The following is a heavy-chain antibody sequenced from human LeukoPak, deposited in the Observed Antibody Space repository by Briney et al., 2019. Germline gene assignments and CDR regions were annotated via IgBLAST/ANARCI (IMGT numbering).Heavy chain of an antibody. CDR2: IKGKTDGGTT. CDR3: TTGPNCGGDCYSGDDY. Sequence: GGSLRLSCAASGFTFSNAWMSWVRQAPGKGLEWVGRIKGKTDGGTTDYAAPVKGRFTISRDDSKNTLYLQMNSLKTEDTAVYYCTTGPNCGGDCYSGDDYWGQGTLVTVSS. D-gene: IGHD2-21*02. V-gene: IGHV3-15*01. J-gene: IGHJ4*02. CDR1: GFTFSNAW.